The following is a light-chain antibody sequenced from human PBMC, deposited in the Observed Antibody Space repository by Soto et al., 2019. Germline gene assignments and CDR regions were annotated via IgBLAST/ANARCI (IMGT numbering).Light chain of an antibody. J-gene: IGLJ1*01. Sequence: SALTNPASVYGSPGQSITISCTGTSSDVGGYNYVSWYQRHPGKAPKLMIYDVSNRPSGVSNRFSGSKSGNTASLTISGLQAEDEADYYCSSYTSSSSLVFGTGTKVTVL. CDR1: SSDVGGYNY. CDR3: SSYTSSSSLV. V-gene: IGLV2-14*01. CDR2: DVS.